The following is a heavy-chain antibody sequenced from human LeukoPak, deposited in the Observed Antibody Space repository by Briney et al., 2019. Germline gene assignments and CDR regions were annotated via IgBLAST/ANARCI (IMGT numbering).Heavy chain of an antibody. Sequence: ASVKVSCKASGYTFTSYGISWVRQAPGQGLEWMGWISAYNGNTNYAQKLQGRVTMTTDTSTSTAYMELRSLRSDDTAVYYCARVRSSWYRGTWFDPWGQGTLVTVSS. CDR1: GYTFTSYG. J-gene: IGHJ5*02. CDR3: ARVRSSWYRGTWFDP. D-gene: IGHD6-13*01. V-gene: IGHV1-18*01. CDR2: ISAYNGNT.